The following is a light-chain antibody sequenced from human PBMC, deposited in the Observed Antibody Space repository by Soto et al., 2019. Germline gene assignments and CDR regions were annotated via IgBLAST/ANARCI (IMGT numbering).Light chain of an antibody. Sequence: QSVLTQPPSASGSPGQSVTISCTGTSSDIGAYNYVSWYQQHPGKAPKLMIYEVTKRPSGVPDRFSGSKSGNTASLTVSGLQAEDEADYYCSSYAGSPVVLGGGTKVTVL. V-gene: IGLV2-8*01. CDR1: SSDIGAYNY. CDR2: EVT. J-gene: IGLJ2*01. CDR3: SSYAGSPVV.